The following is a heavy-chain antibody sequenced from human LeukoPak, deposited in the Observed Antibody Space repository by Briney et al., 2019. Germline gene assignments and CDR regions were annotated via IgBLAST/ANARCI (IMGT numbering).Heavy chain of an antibody. V-gene: IGHV3-48*03. J-gene: IGHJ3*02. Sequence: GGSLRLSCAASGFTFSSYEMNWVRQAPGRGLEWVSYISSSGSTIYYADSVKGRFTISRDNAKNSLYLQMNSLRAEDTAVYYCAKEGDYYGSGSYRDGFDIWGQGTRATVSS. CDR1: GFTFSSYE. CDR3: AKEGDYYGSGSYRDGFDI. D-gene: IGHD3-10*01. CDR2: ISSSGSTI.